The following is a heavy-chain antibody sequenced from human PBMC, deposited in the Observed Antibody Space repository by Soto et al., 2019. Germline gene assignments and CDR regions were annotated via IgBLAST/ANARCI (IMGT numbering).Heavy chain of an antibody. CDR1: GGSISSSSYY. CDR2: IYYSGST. D-gene: IGHD3-3*01. Sequence: SETLSLTCTVSGGSISSSSYYWGWIRQPPGKGLEWIGSIYYSGSTYYNPSLKSRVTISVDTSKNQLSLKLSSVTAADTAVYYCASRRITIFGVVTLYWGQGTLVTVSS. J-gene: IGHJ4*02. CDR3: ASRRITIFGVVTLY. V-gene: IGHV4-39*01.